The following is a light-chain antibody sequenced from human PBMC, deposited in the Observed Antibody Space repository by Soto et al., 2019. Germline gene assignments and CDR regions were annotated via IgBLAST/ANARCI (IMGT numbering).Light chain of an antibody. V-gene: IGLV2-14*01. CDR3: SSYTTNITPVV. J-gene: IGLJ2*01. CDR1: SGDIGGYNY. Sequence: QSVLTQPSSVSGSPGQSITISCTGTSGDIGGYNYVSWYQQHPGKATKLLISEVTNRPSGVSNRFSGSKSGNTASLTISGLQAEDEADYYCSSYTTNITPVVFGGGTKLTVL. CDR2: EVT.